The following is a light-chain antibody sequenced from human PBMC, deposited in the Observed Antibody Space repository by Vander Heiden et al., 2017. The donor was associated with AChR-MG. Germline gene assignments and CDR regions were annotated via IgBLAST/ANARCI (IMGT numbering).Light chain of an antibody. CDR3: AAWDDSRSGWV. Sequence: QSVLTQPPSASGTPGQRVTISCSGSSSNIGSNYVYWYQQLPGTDPKLLIYRNNRRPSGVPDRFSGSKSGTTASLAISGLRSEDEADYYCAAWDDSRSGWVFGGGTKLTVL. V-gene: IGLV1-47*01. CDR1: SSNIGSNY. CDR2: RNN. J-gene: IGLJ3*02.